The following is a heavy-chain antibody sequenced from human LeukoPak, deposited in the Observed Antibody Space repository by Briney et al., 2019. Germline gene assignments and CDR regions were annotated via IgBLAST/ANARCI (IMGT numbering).Heavy chain of an antibody. CDR3: TRDFNY. CDR2: ISYDGSNK. CDR1: GFTFSSYA. V-gene: IGHV3-30*04. Sequence: GGPLSLSCAASGFTFSSYAMHWVRQAPGKGLEWVADISYDGSNKYYAASVKGRLTISRDNSKNALYLQMNSLRAEDTGVYYCTRDFNYWGQGTLVTVSS. J-gene: IGHJ4*02.